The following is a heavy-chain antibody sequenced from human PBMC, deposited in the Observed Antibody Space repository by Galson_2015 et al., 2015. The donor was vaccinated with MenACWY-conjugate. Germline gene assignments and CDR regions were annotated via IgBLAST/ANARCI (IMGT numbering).Heavy chain of an antibody. CDR3: AVYCSSTRCYGASGGY. J-gene: IGHJ4*02. Sequence: SLRLSCAASGFTFSSYWMHWVRQAPGKGLVWASLINSDGSSTSYADSVKGRFTISRDNAKNTLYLQMNSLRAVDTAVYYCAVYCSSTRCYGASGGYWGQGTLVTVSS. V-gene: IGHV3-74*01. D-gene: IGHD2-2*01. CDR2: INSDGSST. CDR1: GFTFSSYW.